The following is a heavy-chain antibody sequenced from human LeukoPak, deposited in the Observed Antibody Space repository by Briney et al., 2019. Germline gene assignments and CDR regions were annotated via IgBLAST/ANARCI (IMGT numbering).Heavy chain of an antibody. J-gene: IGHJ1*01. CDR3: AISLNSGYYAIQH. V-gene: IGHV1-69*06. D-gene: IGHD3-22*01. Sequence: GASVKVSCKASGGTFSSYAISWVRQAPGQGLEWMGGIIPIFGTANYAQKFQGRVTMTEDTSTDTAYMELSSLRSEDTAVYYCAISLNSGYYAIQHWGQGTLVTVSS. CDR2: IIPIFGTA. CDR1: GGTFSSYA.